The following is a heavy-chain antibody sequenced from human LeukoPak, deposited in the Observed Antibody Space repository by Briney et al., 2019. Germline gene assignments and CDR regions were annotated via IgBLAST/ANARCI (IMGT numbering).Heavy chain of an antibody. J-gene: IGHJ4*02. V-gene: IGHV3-48*04. Sequence: GGSLRLSCAASGFTFSSYSMNWVRQAPGKGLEWVSYISSSSSTIYYADSVKGRFTISRDNAKNSLYLQMNSLRAEDTAVYYCARDLRQDSGDLWHGGDYWGQGTLVTVSS. D-gene: IGHD3-10*01. CDR1: GFTFSSYS. CDR2: ISSSSSTI. CDR3: ARDLRQDSGDLWHGGDY.